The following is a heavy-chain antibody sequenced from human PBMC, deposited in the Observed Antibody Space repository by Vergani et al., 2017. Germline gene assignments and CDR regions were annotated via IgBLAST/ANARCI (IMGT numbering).Heavy chain of an antibody. Sequence: VQLVESGGGVVQPGRSLRLSCAASGFTFSSYAMHWVRQAPGKGLEWVAVISYDGSNKYYADSVKGRFTISRDNSKNTLYLQMNSLRAEDTAVYYCARGRIAVAPLDYWGQGTLVTVSS. CDR3: ARGRIAVAPLDY. CDR2: ISYDGSNK. V-gene: IGHV3-30*01. CDR1: GFTFSSYA. D-gene: IGHD6-19*01. J-gene: IGHJ4*02.